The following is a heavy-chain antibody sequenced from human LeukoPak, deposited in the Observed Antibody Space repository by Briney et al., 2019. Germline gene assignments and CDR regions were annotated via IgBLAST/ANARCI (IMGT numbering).Heavy chain of an antibody. V-gene: IGHV4-34*01. J-gene: IGHJ3*02. CDR1: GGSFSGYY. CDR3: ARPRGPGWQWLGPGAFDI. D-gene: IGHD6-19*01. CDR2: INHSGST. Sequence: PSETLSLTCAVYGGSFSGYYWSWIRQPPGKGLEWIGEINHSGSTNYNPSLKSRVTISVDTSKNQFSLKLSSVTAADTAVYYCARPRGPGWQWLGPGAFDIWGQGTMVTVSS.